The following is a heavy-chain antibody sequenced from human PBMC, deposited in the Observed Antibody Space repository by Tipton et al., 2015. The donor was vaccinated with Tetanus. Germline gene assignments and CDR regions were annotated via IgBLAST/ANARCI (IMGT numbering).Heavy chain of an antibody. CDR3: TTAGIAGAGRRVDY. Sequence: TASGITFTNAWMNWVRQAPGKGLEWVGRVKSKTNGGTTDYAAPVKGRFTISRDDSKNTLYLQMNSLKTGDTAVYFCTTAGIAGAGRRVDYWGRGTLVTVSS. CDR2: VKSKTNGGTT. J-gene: IGHJ4*02. D-gene: IGHD6-19*01. CDR1: GITFTNAW. V-gene: IGHV3-15*07.